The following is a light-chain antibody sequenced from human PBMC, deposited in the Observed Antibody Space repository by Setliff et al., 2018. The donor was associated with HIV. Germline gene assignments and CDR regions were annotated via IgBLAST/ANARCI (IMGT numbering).Light chain of an antibody. CDR2: DVS. J-gene: IGLJ1*01. CDR3: SSYTSSSTYV. CDR1: SSDAGGYNY. Sequence: QSALTQPGSVSGSPGQSITISCTGTSSDAGGYNYVSWYQQHPGKAPKLMISDVSKRHSGVSSRFSGSKSGNTASLTISGLQTEYEADYYCSSYTSSSTYVFGTGTKVTVL. V-gene: IGLV2-14*01.